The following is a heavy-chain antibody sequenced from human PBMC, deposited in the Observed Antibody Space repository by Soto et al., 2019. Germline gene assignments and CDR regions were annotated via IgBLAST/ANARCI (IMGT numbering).Heavy chain of an antibody. CDR3: AKDADYYGSGSYYNGFDP. D-gene: IGHD3-10*01. V-gene: IGHV3-9*01. CDR1: GFTFDDYA. Sequence: ESGGGLVQPGRSLRLSCAASGFTFDDYAMHWVRQAPGKGLEWVSGISWNSGSIGYADSVKGRFTISRDNAKNSLYLQMNSLRAEDTALYYCAKDADYYGSGSYYNGFDPWGQGTLVTVSS. CDR2: ISWNSGSI. J-gene: IGHJ5*02.